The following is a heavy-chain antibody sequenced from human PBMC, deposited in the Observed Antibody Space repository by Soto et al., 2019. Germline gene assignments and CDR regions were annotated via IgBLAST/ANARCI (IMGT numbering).Heavy chain of an antibody. Sequence: VQLVESGGGVVQPGRSLRLSCAASGFTFSRYGMHWVRQAPGKGLEWVAVIWYDGSNKYYADSLKGRFTISRDNSKNTLFLQMNSLSAEDTAVYYCARGNGNTYGRFDYWGQGTLVTVSS. V-gene: IGHV3-33*01. CDR2: IWYDGSNK. D-gene: IGHD5-18*01. J-gene: IGHJ4*02. CDR3: ARGNGNTYGRFDY. CDR1: GFTFSRYG.